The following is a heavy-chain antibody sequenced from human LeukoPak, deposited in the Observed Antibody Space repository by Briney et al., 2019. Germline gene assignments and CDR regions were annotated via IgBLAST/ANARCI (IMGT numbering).Heavy chain of an antibody. V-gene: IGHV3-74*01. CDR3: ARPQQGGTTRSHGLDV. Sequence: GESLRLSCAASGFTFSNTWIQWVRQVPGKGLVWVSRINTDGTSTSYADSVRGRFIISRDNAKNTLYLQMNSLRAEDTAVYYCARPQQGGTTRSHGLDVWGQGTTVTVSS. CDR1: GFTFSNTW. J-gene: IGHJ6*02. D-gene: IGHD2-2*01. CDR2: INTDGTST.